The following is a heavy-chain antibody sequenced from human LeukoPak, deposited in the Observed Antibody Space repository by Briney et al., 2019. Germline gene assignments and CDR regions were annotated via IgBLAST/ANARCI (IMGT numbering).Heavy chain of an antibody. V-gene: IGHV3-30*03. Sequence: GGSLRLSCAASGFTFSSYGMHWVRQAPGKGLEWVAVISYDGSNKYYADSVKGRFTISRDNSKNTLYLQMNSLRAEDTAVYYCARLRYSSGWYLGGMDVWGQGTTVTVSS. CDR3: ARLRYSSGWYLGGMDV. CDR2: ISYDGSNK. J-gene: IGHJ6*02. D-gene: IGHD6-19*01. CDR1: GFTFSSYG.